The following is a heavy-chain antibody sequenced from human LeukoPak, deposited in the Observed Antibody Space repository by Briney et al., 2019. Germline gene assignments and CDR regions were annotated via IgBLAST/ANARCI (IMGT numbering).Heavy chain of an antibody. CDR1: GFTFSSYA. J-gene: IGHJ4*02. CDR3: ARDLVDYSNYEDDWRWVFDY. Sequence: GRSLRLSCAASGFTFSSYAMHWVRQAPGKGLEWVAVISYDGSNKYYADSVKGRFTISRDNSKNTLYLQMNSLRVEDTAVYYCARDLVDYSNYEDDWRWVFDYWGQGTLVTVSS. CDR2: ISYDGSNK. V-gene: IGHV3-30-3*01. D-gene: IGHD4-11*01.